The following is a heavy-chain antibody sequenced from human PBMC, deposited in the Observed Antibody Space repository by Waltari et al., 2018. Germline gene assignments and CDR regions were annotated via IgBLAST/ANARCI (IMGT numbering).Heavy chain of an antibody. V-gene: IGHV3-7*04. CDR3: QRGDY. CDR1: GFTFSNFW. Sequence: EVQLVESGGGLVQPGGSLRLSCAASGFTFSNFWMSWDRQASGKGLEWVANINQDGSGEYYVDSVKGRFTISRDNARNSLYLQMNSLRAEDTAVYYCQRGDYWGQGTLVTVSS. J-gene: IGHJ4*02. CDR2: INQDGSGE.